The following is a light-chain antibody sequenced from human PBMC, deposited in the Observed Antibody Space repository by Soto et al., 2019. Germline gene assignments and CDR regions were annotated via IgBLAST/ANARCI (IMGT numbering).Light chain of an antibody. J-gene: IGKJ4*01. CDR3: QQANDFPLT. Sequence: DVQLTQSPSFVSASVGDTVTVSCRASQGVSSWLAWYQQKPGRAPKLLIYTASNLHSGVPSRFSANGSETYFTLSISGLQPEDFATYYCQQANDFPLTFGGGTKVEIK. CDR2: TAS. CDR1: QGVSSW. V-gene: IGKV1-12*01.